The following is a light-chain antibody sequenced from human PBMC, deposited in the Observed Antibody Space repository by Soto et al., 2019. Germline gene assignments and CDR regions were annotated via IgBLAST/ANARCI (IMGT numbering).Light chain of an antibody. CDR3: SSYTRTTLVV. J-gene: IGLJ2*01. Sequence: QFALTQPASVSGSPGQSITISCTGSSSDVGGYNYVSWYQQHPGKAPKLMIYEVSNRPSGVSNRFSGSKSGNTASLTISGLQAEDEADYYCSSYTRTTLVVFGGGTKVTVL. CDR2: EVS. V-gene: IGLV2-14*01. CDR1: SSDVGGYNY.